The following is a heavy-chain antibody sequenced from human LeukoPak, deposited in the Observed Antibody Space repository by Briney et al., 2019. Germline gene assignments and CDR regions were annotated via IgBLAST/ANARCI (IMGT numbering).Heavy chain of an antibody. CDR3: ARSPTPYYDILTYYFDY. CDR2: IYTSGTT. Sequence: SETLSLTCTVSGGSISSYYWSWIRQPAGRGLEWIGRIYTSGTTNYNPSLKSRVTISVDTSKNQFSLKLSSVTAADTAVYYCARSPTPYYDILTYYFDYWGQGTLVTVSS. V-gene: IGHV4-4*07. J-gene: IGHJ4*02. D-gene: IGHD3-9*01. CDR1: GGSISSYY.